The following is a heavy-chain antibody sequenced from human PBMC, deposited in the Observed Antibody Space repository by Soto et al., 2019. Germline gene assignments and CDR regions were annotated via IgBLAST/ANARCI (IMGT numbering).Heavy chain of an antibody. CDR2: IYYSGST. CDR1: GGSISSYY. Sequence: SEALSLTCTVSGGSISSYYWSWIRQPPGKGLEWIGYIYYSGSTNYNPSLKSRVTISVDTSKNQFSLKLSSVTAADTAVYYCARGVLWFGELYTDYWGQGTLVTVSS. D-gene: IGHD3-10*01. J-gene: IGHJ4*02. CDR3: ARGVLWFGELYTDY. V-gene: IGHV4-59*12.